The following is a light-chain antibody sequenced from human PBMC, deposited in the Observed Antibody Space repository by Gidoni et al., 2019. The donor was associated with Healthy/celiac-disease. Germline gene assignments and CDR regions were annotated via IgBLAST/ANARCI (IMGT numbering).Light chain of an antibody. J-gene: IGKJ2*01. V-gene: IGKV3-15*01. CDR1: QSVSSN. CDR2: GAS. Sequence: EIVMTQSPVTLSVSPGERATLSCRASQSVSSNLAWYQQKPGQALRLLIYGASTRATSIPARFSGSGSGTEFTLTISSLQSEDFAVYYCQQYNNWPPTFXXXTKLEIK. CDR3: QQYNNWPPT.